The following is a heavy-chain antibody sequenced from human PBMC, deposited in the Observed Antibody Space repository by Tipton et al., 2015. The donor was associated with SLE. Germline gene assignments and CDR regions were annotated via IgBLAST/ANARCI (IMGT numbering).Heavy chain of an antibody. D-gene: IGHD3/OR15-3a*01. CDR1: GGSISSYY. CDR2: IYYSGST. J-gene: IGHJ6*03. CDR3: ARAPGLDRDYYYYFYMDV. Sequence: TLSLTCTVSGGSISSYYWSWIRQPPGKGLEWIEYIYYSGSTNYNPSLKSRVTISVDTSKNQFSLKLSSVTAADTAVYYCARAPGLDRDYYYYFYMDVWDKGTTVTVSS. V-gene: IGHV4-59*12.